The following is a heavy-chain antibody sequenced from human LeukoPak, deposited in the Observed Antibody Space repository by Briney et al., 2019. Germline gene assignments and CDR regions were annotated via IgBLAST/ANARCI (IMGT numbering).Heavy chain of an antibody. J-gene: IGHJ4*02. Sequence: SQTLSLTCTVSGGSISSGSYYWSWIRQPAGKGLEWIGRIYTSGSTNYNPSLKSRVTISVDTSKNQFSLKLSSVTAADTAVYYCARGEAVQTYYFGYWGQGTLVTVSS. D-gene: IGHD6-19*01. V-gene: IGHV4-61*02. CDR1: GGSISSGSYY. CDR2: IYTSGST. CDR3: ARGEAVQTYYFGY.